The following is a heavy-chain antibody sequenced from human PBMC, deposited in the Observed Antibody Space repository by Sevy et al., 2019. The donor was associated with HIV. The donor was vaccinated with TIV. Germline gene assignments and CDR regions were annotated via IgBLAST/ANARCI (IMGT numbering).Heavy chain of an antibody. CDR2: ISGSGGST. V-gene: IGHV3-23*01. CDR1: GFTFSSYA. D-gene: IGHD3-3*01. CDR3: AKSVRTYYDFWSGSFDY. J-gene: IGHJ4*02. Sequence: GGCLRLSCAASGFTFSSYAMSWVRQAPGKGLEWVSAISGSGGSTYYADSVKGRFTISRDNSKNTLYLQMNSLRAEDTAVYYCAKSVRTYYDFWSGSFDYWGQGTLVTVSS.